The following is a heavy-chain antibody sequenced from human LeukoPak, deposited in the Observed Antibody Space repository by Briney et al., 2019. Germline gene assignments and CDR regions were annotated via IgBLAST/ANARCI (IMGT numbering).Heavy chain of an antibody. V-gene: IGHV3-30-3*01. Sequence: GRSLRLSCAASGFTFSSYAMHWVRRAPGKGLEWVAVISYDGSNKYYADSVKGRFTISRDNSKNTLYLQMNSLRAEDTAVYYCARDYEYSSSSVTYNWFDPWGQGTLVTVSS. CDR1: GFTFSSYA. CDR3: ARDYEYSSSSVTYNWFDP. CDR2: ISYDGSNK. J-gene: IGHJ5*02. D-gene: IGHD6-6*01.